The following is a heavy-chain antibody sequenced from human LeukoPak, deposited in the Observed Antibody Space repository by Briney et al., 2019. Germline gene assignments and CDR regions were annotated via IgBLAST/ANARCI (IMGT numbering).Heavy chain of an antibody. V-gene: IGHV1-2*06. CDR1: GYTFTGHY. D-gene: IGHD5-12*01. CDR2: INPNSGGT. Sequence: GASVKVSCKASGYTFTGHYMHWVRQAPGQGLEWMGRINPNSGGTNYAQKFQGRVTMTTDTSTSTAYMELRSLRSDDTAVYYCARESGYDIWFDPWGQGTLVTVSS. J-gene: IGHJ5*02. CDR3: ARESGYDIWFDP.